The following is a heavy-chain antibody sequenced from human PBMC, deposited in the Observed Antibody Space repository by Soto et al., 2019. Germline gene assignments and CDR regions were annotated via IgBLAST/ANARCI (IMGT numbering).Heavy chain of an antibody. CDR2: INAGNGNT. J-gene: IGHJ6*02. V-gene: IGHV1-3*01. CDR3: ARGPLLWGDV. Sequence: QVQLVQSGAEVKKPGASVKVSCKASGYTFTNYAIHWVRQAPGQRLEWMGWINAGNGNTKYSQKFQGRVTITRDTSASTAYTELSSLRSEDTAVYYCARGPLLWGDVWGQGTTVTVSS. D-gene: IGHD3-10*01. CDR1: GYTFTNYA.